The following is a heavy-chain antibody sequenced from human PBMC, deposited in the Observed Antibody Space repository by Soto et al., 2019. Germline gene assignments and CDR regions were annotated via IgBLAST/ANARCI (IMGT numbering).Heavy chain of an antibody. J-gene: IGHJ6*02. D-gene: IGHD3-16*02. CDR2: INHSGST. Sequence: PSETLSLTCAVYGGSFSGYYWSWIRQPPGKGLEWIGEINHSGSTNYNPSLKSRVTISVDTSKNQFSLKLSSVTAADTAVYYCARRDYDYVWGSYRQYYGMDVWGQGTTVTVSS. V-gene: IGHV4-34*01. CDR1: GGSFSGYY. CDR3: ARRDYDYVWGSYRQYYGMDV.